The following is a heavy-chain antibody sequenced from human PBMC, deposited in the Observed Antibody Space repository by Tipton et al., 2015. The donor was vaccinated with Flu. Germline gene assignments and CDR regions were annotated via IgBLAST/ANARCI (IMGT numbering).Heavy chain of an antibody. CDR3: AGSGVAAGDPSARFDY. CDR1: GYTFTMYY. J-gene: IGHJ4*02. D-gene: IGHD6-13*01. Sequence: QLVQSGAEVKKPGASVKVSCKASGYTFTMYYIHWVRQAPGQGLEWMGIINPSGGNTIYAQMLQDRVTMTRDTSTSTGYMELSSLISEDPAIYYCAGSGVAAGDPSARFDYWGQGTLVTVSS. V-gene: IGHV1-46*04. CDR2: INPSGGNT.